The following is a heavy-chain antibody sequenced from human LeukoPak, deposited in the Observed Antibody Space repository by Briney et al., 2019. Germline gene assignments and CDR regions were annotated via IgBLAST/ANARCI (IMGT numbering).Heavy chain of an antibody. D-gene: IGHD3-22*01. Sequence: GGSLRLSCAASGFTFDDYAMHWVRQAPGKGLEWVSLIGGDGGSTYYADSVKGRFTISRDNSKNSLFLQMKSLRTDDTALYYCVKEPHYYDRSGYSWGQGTLVTVSS. CDR1: GFTFDDYA. CDR3: VKEPHYYDRSGYS. J-gene: IGHJ5*02. CDR2: IGGDGGST. V-gene: IGHV3-43*02.